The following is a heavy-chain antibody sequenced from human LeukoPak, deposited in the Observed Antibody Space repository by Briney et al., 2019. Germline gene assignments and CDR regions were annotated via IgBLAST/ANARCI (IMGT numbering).Heavy chain of an antibody. Sequence: SETLSLTCAVYGGSFSGYYWSWIRQPPGKGLEWIGEINHSGSTNYNPSPKSRVTISVDTSKNQFSLKLSSVTAADTAVYYCAREARADGGNDAFGIWGQGTMVTVSS. V-gene: IGHV4-34*01. CDR2: INHSGST. CDR3: AREARADGGNDAFGI. D-gene: IGHD3-16*01. CDR1: GGSFSGYY. J-gene: IGHJ3*02.